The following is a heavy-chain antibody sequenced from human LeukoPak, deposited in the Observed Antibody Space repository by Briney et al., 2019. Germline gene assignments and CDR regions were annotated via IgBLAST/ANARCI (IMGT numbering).Heavy chain of an antibody. J-gene: IGHJ4*02. D-gene: IGHD2-15*01. V-gene: IGHV3-66*01. CDR2: IYSGGST. CDR3: AKDVEYCSGGSCYYFDY. CDR1: GFTVSSNY. Sequence: PGGSLRLSCAASGFTVSSNYMSWVRQAPGKGLEWVSVIYSGGSTYYADPVKGRFTISRDNSKNTLYLQMNSLRAEDTAVYYCAKDVEYCSGGSCYYFDYWGQGTLVTVSS.